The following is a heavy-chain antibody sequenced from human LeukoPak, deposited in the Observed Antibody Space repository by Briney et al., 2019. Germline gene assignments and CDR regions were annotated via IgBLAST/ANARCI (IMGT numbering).Heavy chain of an antibody. V-gene: IGHV3-48*01. CDR1: GFTFSSYS. J-gene: IGHJ1*01. CDR3: ANGYCSSTSCPVKH. D-gene: IGHD2-2*01. Sequence: PGGSLRLSCAASGFTFSSYSMNWVRQAPGKGLEWVSYISSSSSTIYYADSVKGRFTISRDNSKNTLYLQMNSLRAEDTAVYYCANGYCSSTSCPVKHWGQGTLVTVSS. CDR2: ISSSSSTI.